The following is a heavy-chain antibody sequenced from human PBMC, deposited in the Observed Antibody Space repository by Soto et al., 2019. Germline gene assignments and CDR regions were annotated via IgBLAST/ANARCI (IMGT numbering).Heavy chain of an antibody. CDR3: ARDSAAYCGGDCYSVDAFDI. CDR1: RGSISSYY. CDR2: IYYSGST. J-gene: IGHJ3*02. V-gene: IGHV4-59*01. Sequence: SETLSLTCTVARGSISSYYCSWIRQPPEKGREWIGYIYYSGSTNYNPSLKSRVTISVDTSKNQFSLKLSSVTAADTAVYYCARDSAAYCGGDCYSVDAFDIWGQGTMVTVSS. D-gene: IGHD2-21*01.